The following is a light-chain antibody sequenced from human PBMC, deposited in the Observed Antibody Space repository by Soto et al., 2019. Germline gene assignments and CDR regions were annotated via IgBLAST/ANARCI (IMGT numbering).Light chain of an antibody. CDR3: QQYGSSPPLT. CDR2: GAS. J-gene: IGKJ3*01. CDR1: QCVSISD. V-gene: IGKV3-20*01. Sequence: ILLTQYPGTLSLAPGLRATLSCLASQCVSISDLAWYQQKPGQGPRLLIYGASSRATGIPDRFSGSGSGTDFALSISGLEPEGFAVYYCQQYGSSPPLTFGPGTKVDIK.